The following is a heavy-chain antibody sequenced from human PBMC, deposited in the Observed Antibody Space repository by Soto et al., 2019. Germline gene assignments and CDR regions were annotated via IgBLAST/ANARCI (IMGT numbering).Heavy chain of an antibody. CDR3: ARDKYYDILTGLYFDY. D-gene: IGHD3-9*01. J-gene: IGHJ4*02. CDR2: ISSSSSTI. Sequence: GGSLRLSCAASGFTFSSYSMNWVRQAPGKGLEWVSYISSSSSTIYYADSVKGRFTISRDNAKNSLYLQMNSLRAEDTAVYYCARDKYYDILTGLYFDYWGQGTRVTVAS. CDR1: GFTFSSYS. V-gene: IGHV3-48*01.